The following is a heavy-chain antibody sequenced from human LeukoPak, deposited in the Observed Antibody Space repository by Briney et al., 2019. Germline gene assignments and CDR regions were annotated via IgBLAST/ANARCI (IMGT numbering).Heavy chain of an antibody. CDR1: GGTFSSYA. CDR2: IIPIFGTA. Sequence: ASVKVSRKASGGTFSSYAISWVRQAPGQGLEWMGRIIPIFGTANYAQKFQGRVTITTDESTSTAYMELSSLRYEDTAVYYCAMEPAMVNFDYWGQGTLVTVSS. CDR3: AMEPAMVNFDY. J-gene: IGHJ4*02. V-gene: IGHV1-69*05. D-gene: IGHD5-18*01.